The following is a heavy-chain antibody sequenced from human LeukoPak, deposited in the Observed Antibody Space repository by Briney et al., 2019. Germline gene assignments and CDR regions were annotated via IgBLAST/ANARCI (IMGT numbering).Heavy chain of an antibody. Sequence: PGGSLRLSCAASGFTFSSYWMSWVRQAPGKGLEWVANIKQDGSEKYYVDSVKGRFTISRDNAKNSLYLQMNSLRAEDTAVYYCARGVTVVVITTVDNSVLDYWGQGTLVTVSS. CDR3: ARGVTVVVITTVDNSVLDY. J-gene: IGHJ4*02. D-gene: IGHD2-21*01. CDR1: GFTFSSYW. V-gene: IGHV3-7*01. CDR2: IKQDGSEK.